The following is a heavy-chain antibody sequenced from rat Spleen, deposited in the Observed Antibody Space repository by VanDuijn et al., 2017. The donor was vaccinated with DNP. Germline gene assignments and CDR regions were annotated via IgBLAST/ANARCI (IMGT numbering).Heavy chain of an antibody. Sequence: EVQLVESGGGLVQPGNSLKLSCAASGLTFSDYAMAWVRQSPKKGLEWVATIIYDGNRTYYRDSVKGRFTISTDNAKNTLYLQMNSLRSEDTATYYCARHPNYGSCDYWGQGVMVTVSS. D-gene: IGHD1-3*01. J-gene: IGHJ2*01. CDR3: ARHPNYGSCDY. CDR2: IIYDGNRT. CDR1: GLTFSDYA. V-gene: IGHV5S10*01.